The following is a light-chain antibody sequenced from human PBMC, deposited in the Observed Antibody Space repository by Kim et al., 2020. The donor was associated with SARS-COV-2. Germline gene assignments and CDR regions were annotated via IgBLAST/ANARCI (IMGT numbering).Light chain of an antibody. V-gene: IGKV3-11*01. Sequence: WSPGERAPLSCRASQSVSSYLAWYQQKPGQAPRLLIYDASNRATGIPARFSGSGSGTDFTLTISSLEPEDFAVYYCQQRYSWPLTFGGGTKVDIK. CDR1: QSVSSY. CDR3: QQRYSWPLT. CDR2: DAS. J-gene: IGKJ4*01.